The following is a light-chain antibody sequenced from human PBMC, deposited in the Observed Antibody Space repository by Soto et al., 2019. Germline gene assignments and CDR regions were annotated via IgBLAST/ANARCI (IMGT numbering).Light chain of an antibody. Sequence: EIVLTQSPGTLSLSPGERATLSCRASQSVSSSYLAWYQQKPGQAPRLLIYGASTRATGIPDRFRGSGSGTDFTLTISRLEPEDFAVYYCQQYGSSRVTFGQGTKVEIK. CDR2: GAS. CDR3: QQYGSSRVT. CDR1: QSVSSSY. J-gene: IGKJ1*01. V-gene: IGKV3-20*01.